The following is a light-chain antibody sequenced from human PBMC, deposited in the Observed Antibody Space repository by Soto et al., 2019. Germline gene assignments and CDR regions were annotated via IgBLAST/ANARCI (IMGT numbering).Light chain of an antibody. Sequence: DIQMTQSPSSLSASVGDRVTITCRASQDIAIYLAWYQQKPGEAPKLLIYAASSLQSGVPSRFSGSRSGPDFTLTISSLQPEDFATYYCQQSYSSPPTFGQGTKVDIK. CDR1: QDIAIY. J-gene: IGKJ1*01. V-gene: IGKV1-39*01. CDR3: QQSYSSPPT. CDR2: AAS.